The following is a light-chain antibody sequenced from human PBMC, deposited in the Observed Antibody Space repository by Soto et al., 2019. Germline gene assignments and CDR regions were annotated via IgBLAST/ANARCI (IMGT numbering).Light chain of an antibody. CDR1: QAISRF. CDR2: ATS. V-gene: IGKV1-39*01. J-gene: IGKJ3*01. CDR3: QQSYTVPRT. Sequence: DLQMTQSPSSLSASVGDRVTITCRASQAISRFLNWYQQKPGKAPKLLIYATSNLQSGVPSRFSGTGSGTDFTLTITSLQLEDFAIYYCQQSYTVPRTFGPGTTVGIK.